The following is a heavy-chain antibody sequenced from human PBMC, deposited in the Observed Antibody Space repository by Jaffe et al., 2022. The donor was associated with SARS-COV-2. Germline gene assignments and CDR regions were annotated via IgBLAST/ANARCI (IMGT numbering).Heavy chain of an antibody. D-gene: IGHD1-7*01. Sequence: QVQLVQSGAEVKKPGASVKVSCKASGYTFTGYYMHWVRQAPGQGLQWMGEINPISGGTRYAQKLQGRVAMTRDTSASTVYMELSSLISEDTAVYFCARVHVGNSPIDYWGQGTLITVSS. V-gene: IGHV1-46*01. J-gene: IGHJ4*02. CDR1: GYTFTGYY. CDR2: INPISGGT. CDR3: ARVHVGNSPIDY.